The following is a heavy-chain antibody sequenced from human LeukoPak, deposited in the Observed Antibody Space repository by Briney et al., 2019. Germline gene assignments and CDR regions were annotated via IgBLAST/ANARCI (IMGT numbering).Heavy chain of an antibody. D-gene: IGHD3-22*01. V-gene: IGHV4-59*12. Sequence: PSETLSLTCTVSGGSISSYYWSWIRQPPGKGLEWIGYIYYSGSTNYNPSLKSRVTISVDKSKNQFSLKLISVTAADTAVYYCARDRYYDPDAFDIWGQGTMVTVSS. CDR2: IYYSGST. CDR1: GGSISSYY. CDR3: ARDRYYDPDAFDI. J-gene: IGHJ3*02.